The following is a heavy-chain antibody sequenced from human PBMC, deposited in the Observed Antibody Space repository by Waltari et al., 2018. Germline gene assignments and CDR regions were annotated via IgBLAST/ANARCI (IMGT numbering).Heavy chain of an antibody. CDR3: ARPLTGLELGGDDAFDI. J-gene: IGHJ3*02. V-gene: IGHV1-69*12. CDR2: TIPIVGTA. Sequence: QVQLVQSGAEVKKPGSSVKVSCKASGGTFSSYAISWVRQAPGQGLEWMGGTIPIVGTANYAQKFQGRGTITADESTSTAYMELSSLRSEDTAVYYCARPLTGLELGGDDAFDIWGQGTMVTVSS. CDR1: GGTFSSYA. D-gene: IGHD1-7*01.